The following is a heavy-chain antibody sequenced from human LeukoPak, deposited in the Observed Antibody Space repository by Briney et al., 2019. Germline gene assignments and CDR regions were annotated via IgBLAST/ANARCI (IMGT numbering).Heavy chain of an antibody. CDR3: ANLPVSSPFDY. J-gene: IGHJ4*02. Sequence: GGSLRLSCAASGFTFSSYGMHWVRQAPGKGLEWVAVISYDGSNKYYADSVKGRFTISRDNSKNTLYLQMNGLRAEDTAVYYCANLPVSSPFDYWGQGTLVTVSS. V-gene: IGHV3-30*18. CDR1: GFTFSSYG. D-gene: IGHD6-6*01. CDR2: ISYDGSNK.